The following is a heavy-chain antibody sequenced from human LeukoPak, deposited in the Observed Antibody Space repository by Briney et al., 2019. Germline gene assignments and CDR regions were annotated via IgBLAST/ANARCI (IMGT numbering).Heavy chain of an antibody. CDR2: INHSGST. J-gene: IGHJ6*03. D-gene: IGHD3-10*01. V-gene: IGHV4-34*01. CDR3: ARAPSGVRGVTYYYYYYMDV. CDR1: GGSSSGYY. Sequence: SETLSLTCAVYGGSSSGYYWSWIRQPPGKGLEWIGEINHSGSTNYNPSLKSRATISVDTSKNQFSLKLSSVTAADTAVYYCARAPSGVRGVTYYYYYYMDVWGKGTTVTVSS.